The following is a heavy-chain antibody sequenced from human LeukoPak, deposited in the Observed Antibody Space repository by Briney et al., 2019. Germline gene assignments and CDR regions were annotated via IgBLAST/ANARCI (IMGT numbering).Heavy chain of an antibody. J-gene: IGHJ4*02. CDR2: IRSKIYGENT. Sequence: GGSLRLSCTTSGFTFGDYAMSWVRQAPGKGLEWVGFIRSKIYGENTEYAASVTGRFTISRDDSRNIAYLQMNSLKIEDTAVYYCVMSSHRYCSSTNCPLDHWGQGTLVTVSP. D-gene: IGHD2-2*01. CDR3: VMSSHRYCSSTNCPLDH. V-gene: IGHV3-49*04. CDR1: GFTFGDYA.